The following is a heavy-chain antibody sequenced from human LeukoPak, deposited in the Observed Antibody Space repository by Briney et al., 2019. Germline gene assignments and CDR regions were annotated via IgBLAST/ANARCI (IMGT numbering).Heavy chain of an antibody. CDR3: ARGRGYSYGDYYYYYYMDV. D-gene: IGHD5-18*01. CDR2: IYHSGST. V-gene: IGHV4-38-2*02. Sequence: PSETLSLTCTVSGYSISSGYYWGWIRQPPGKGLEWIGSIYHSGSTYYNPSLKSRVTISVDTSKNQFSPKLSSVTAADTAVYYCARGRGYSYGDYYYYYYMDVWGKGTTVTVSS. J-gene: IGHJ6*03. CDR1: GYSISSGYY.